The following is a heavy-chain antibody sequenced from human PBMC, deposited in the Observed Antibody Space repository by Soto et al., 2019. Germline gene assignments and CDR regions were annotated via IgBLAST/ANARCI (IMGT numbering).Heavy chain of an antibody. CDR3: AKDLASCVGDCYAPFDY. CDR1: GFSFSNYF. Sequence: PGGSLRLSCAASGFSFSNYFMSWVRQAPGKRLECVSAISGSGPSTYYADSVRGRFTISRDNSKNTLYLQMNSLRAEDTALYYCAKDLASCVGDCYAPFDYWGQGTLVTVSS. D-gene: IGHD2-21*02. V-gene: IGHV3-23*01. J-gene: IGHJ4*02. CDR2: ISGSGPST.